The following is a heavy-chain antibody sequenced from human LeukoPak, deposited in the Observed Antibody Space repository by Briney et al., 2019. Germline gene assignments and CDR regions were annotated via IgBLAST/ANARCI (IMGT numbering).Heavy chain of an antibody. D-gene: IGHD3-22*01. Sequence: SETLSLTCAVYGGSFSGYYWSWIRQPPGKGLEWIGEINHSGSTNYNPSLKSRVTISVDTSKNQFSLKLSSVTAADTAVYYCARGRVSSGYRYYHYGMDVWGQGTTVTVSS. J-gene: IGHJ6*02. CDR1: GGSFSGYY. CDR2: INHSGST. V-gene: IGHV4-34*01. CDR3: ARGRVSSGYRYYHYGMDV.